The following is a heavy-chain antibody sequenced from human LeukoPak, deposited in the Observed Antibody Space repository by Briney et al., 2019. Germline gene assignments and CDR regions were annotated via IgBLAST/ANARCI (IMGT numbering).Heavy chain of an antibody. Sequence: PGGSLRLSCAGSGFSFSASGMNWVRQAPGKGLEWVSGVTPSGDPTYYADSVKGRFIISRDKSKTTMYLQMNSLRAEDTGVYYCAKDSGWIQFIEWGQGTSVTVSS. D-gene: IGHD5-24*01. J-gene: IGHJ4*02. V-gene: IGHV3-23*01. CDR3: AKDSGWIQFIE. CDR1: GFSFSASG. CDR2: VTPSGDPT.